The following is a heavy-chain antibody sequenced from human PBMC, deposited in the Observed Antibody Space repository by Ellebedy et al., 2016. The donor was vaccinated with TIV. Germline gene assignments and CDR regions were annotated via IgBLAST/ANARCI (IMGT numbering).Heavy chain of an antibody. D-gene: IGHD6-13*01. CDR2: LSYDGTSK. CDR1: GFTFSDYA. V-gene: IGHV3-30*18. Sequence: PGGSLRLSCAASGFTFSDYAMHWVRQAPGTGLEWLALLSYDGTSKYYADSVRGRFTISRDNYENTLSLQMNSLRAEDTAVYYCAKDRSSTWNNWFDPWGQGTLVTVSS. CDR3: AKDRSSTWNNWFDP. J-gene: IGHJ5*02.